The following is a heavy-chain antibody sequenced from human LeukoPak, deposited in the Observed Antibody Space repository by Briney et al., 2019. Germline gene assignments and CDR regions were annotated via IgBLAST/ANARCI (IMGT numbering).Heavy chain of an antibody. CDR3: ARERRAAGTVWSDP. CDR2: INTNTGNP. D-gene: IGHD6-13*01. V-gene: IGHV7-4-1*02. J-gene: IGHJ5*02. Sequence: ASVKVSCKASGYTFTSYAMNWVRQAPGQGLEWMGWINTNTGNPTYAQGFTGRFVFSLDTSVSTAYLQISSLKAEDTAVYYCARERRAAGTVWSDPWGQGTLVTVSS. CDR1: GYTFTSYA.